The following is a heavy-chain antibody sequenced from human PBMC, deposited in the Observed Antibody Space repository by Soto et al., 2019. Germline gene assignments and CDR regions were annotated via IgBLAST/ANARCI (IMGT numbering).Heavy chain of an antibody. Sequence: SGPTLVNPTQTLTLTCTVSGFSLSTSGMCVSWIRQPPGKALEWLALIDWDDEKFYSTSLKTRLSISKDTSTNLVVLTMANMDPVDTGTYYCARTMQGEDYSSGYFDNWGQGTPVTAPQ. CDR3: ARTMQGEDYSSGYFDN. V-gene: IGHV2-70*01. J-gene: IGHJ4*02. CDR1: GFSLSTSGMC. D-gene: IGHD3-22*01. CDR2: IDWDDEK.